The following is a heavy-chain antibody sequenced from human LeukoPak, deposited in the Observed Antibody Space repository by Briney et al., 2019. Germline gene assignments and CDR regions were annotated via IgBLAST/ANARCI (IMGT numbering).Heavy chain of an antibody. J-gene: IGHJ4*02. CDR3: ARKYYDILTGYHNFDY. CDR1: GFTFSDYY. CDR2: ISSSGSNI. D-gene: IGHD3-9*01. V-gene: IGHV3-11*04. Sequence: GSLRLSCAASGFTFSDYYMSWIRQAPGKGLEWVSYISSSGSNIYYADSVKGRFTISRDNAKNSLYLQMNSLRAEDTAVYYCARKYYDILTGYHNFDYWGQGTLVTVSS.